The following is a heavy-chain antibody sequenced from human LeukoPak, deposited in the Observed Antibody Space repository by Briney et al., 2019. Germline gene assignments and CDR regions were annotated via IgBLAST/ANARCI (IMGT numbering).Heavy chain of an antibody. CDR3: ARGPIQLWSYYYYMDV. D-gene: IGHD5-18*01. J-gene: IGHJ6*03. Sequence: AASVKVSCKASGGTFSSYATSWVRQAPGQGLEWMGGIIPIFGTANYAQKFQGRVTITTDESTSTAYMELSSLRSEDTAVYYCARGPIQLWSYYYYMDVWGKGTTVTVSS. CDR1: GGTFSSYA. CDR2: IIPIFGTA. V-gene: IGHV1-69*05.